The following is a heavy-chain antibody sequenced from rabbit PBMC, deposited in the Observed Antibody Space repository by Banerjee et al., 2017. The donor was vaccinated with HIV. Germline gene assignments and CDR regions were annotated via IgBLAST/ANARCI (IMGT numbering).Heavy chain of an antibody. J-gene: IGHJ4*01. CDR1: GFSFSNKYV. D-gene: IGHD4-1*01. CDR3: ARDLAGVIGWNFNL. V-gene: IGHV1S45*01. CDR2: IYAGSSGST. Sequence: QEQLEESGGDLVKPGASLTLTCKASGFSFSNKYVMCWVRQAPGKGLEWIACIYAGSSGSTYYASWAKGRFTISKTSSTTVTLQMTSLTAADTATYFCARDLAGVIGWNFNLWGQGTLVTVS.